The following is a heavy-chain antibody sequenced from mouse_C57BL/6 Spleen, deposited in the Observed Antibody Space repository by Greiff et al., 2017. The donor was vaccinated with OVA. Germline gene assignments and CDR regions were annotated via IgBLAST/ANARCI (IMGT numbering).Heavy chain of an antibody. J-gene: IGHJ4*01. CDR2: IWRGGST. CDR1: GFSLTSYG. V-gene: IGHV2-5*01. CDR3: AKRGWSYYAMDY. Sequence: VKLMESGPGLVQPSQSLSITCTVSGFSLTSYGVHWVRQSPGKGLEWLGVIWRGGSTDYNAAFMSRLSITKDNSKSQVFFKMNSLQADDTAIYYCAKRGWSYYAMDYWGQGTSVTVSS. D-gene: IGHD2-3*01.